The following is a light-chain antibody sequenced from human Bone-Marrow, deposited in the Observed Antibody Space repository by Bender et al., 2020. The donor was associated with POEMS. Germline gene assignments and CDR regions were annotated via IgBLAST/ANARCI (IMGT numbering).Light chain of an antibody. Sequence: QSVLTQPASVSGSPGQSITISCTGTSSDVGGYRYVSWYQHYPGKAPKVMIYDVNNRPSGVSNRFSGSKSGNTASLTISGLQAEDEADYYCCSYAGTYTWVFGGGTKLTVL. CDR1: SSDVGGYRY. CDR2: DVN. V-gene: IGLV2-14*03. CDR3: CSYAGTYTWV. J-gene: IGLJ3*02.